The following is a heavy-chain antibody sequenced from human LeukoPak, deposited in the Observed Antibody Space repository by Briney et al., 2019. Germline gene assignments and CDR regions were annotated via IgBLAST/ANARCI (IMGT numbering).Heavy chain of an antibody. CDR1: GGSISSGGYY. J-gene: IGHJ4*02. D-gene: IGHD3-16*01. CDR3: ARVGFGGADFDY. Sequence: SETLSLTCTVSGGSISSGGYYWSWIRQHPGKGLEWIGYIYYSGSTYYNPSLKSRVTISVGTSKNQFSLKLSSVTAADTAVYYCARVGFGGADFDYWGQGTLVTVSS. V-gene: IGHV4-31*03. CDR2: IYYSGST.